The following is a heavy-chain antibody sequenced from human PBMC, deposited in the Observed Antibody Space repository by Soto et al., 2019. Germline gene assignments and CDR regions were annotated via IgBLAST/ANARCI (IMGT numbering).Heavy chain of an antibody. CDR2: LDGAGGST. D-gene: IGHD3-10*01. Sequence: GGSLRLSCATSGFTFSDYAMTWVRHVPGRGLEWVASLDGAGGSTYYADSVRGRFTISRDNSQNTLFLQMKRLTVDDTAIYYCAAPRDEYGSGVSWFTYGMDIWGQGTTVTVSS. CDR3: AAPRDEYGSGVSWFTYGMDI. CDR1: GFTFSDYA. V-gene: IGHV3-23*01. J-gene: IGHJ6*02.